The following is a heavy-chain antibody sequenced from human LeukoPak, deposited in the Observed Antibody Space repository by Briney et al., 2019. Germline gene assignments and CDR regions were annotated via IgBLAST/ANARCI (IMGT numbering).Heavy chain of an antibody. Sequence: SETLSLTCTVSGGSISSHYWGWIRQPPGKGLEWIGYIYYSGSTNYNPSLKSRVTISVDTSKNQFSLKLSSVTAADTAVYYCARDAGVGDNWFDPWGQGTLVTVSS. CDR2: IYYSGST. CDR1: GGSISSHY. J-gene: IGHJ5*02. D-gene: IGHD3-16*01. V-gene: IGHV4-59*11. CDR3: ARDAGVGDNWFDP.